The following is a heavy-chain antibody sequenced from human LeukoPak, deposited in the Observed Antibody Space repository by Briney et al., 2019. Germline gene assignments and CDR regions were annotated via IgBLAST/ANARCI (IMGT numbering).Heavy chain of an antibody. CDR1: GFAFSFFA. CDR2: INANSGAT. D-gene: IGHD6-19*01. Sequence: GSLRLSCTASGFAFSFFAMSWLRPPPGKGLEWVSTINANSGATSYAASVRGRFTISRDNSKNKLYPQLNSLRAEDTAVYYCAKPISGGLAVTADWFDPWGQGTLVVVSS. CDR3: AKPISGGLAVTADWFDP. V-gene: IGHV3-23*01. J-gene: IGHJ5*01.